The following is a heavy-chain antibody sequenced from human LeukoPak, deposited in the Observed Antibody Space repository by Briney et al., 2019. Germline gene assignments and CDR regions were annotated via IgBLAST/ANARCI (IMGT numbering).Heavy chain of an antibody. CDR1: GFTFSSYS. D-gene: IGHD2-2*01. Sequence: PGGSLRLSCAASGFTFSSYSMSWVRQAPGKGLEWVSYISSSSSYIYYADSVKGRFTISRDNAKNSLYLQMNSLRAEDTAVYYCARERALTRSTAFDIWGQGTMVTVPS. V-gene: IGHV3-21*01. J-gene: IGHJ3*02. CDR3: ARERALTRSTAFDI. CDR2: ISSSSSYI.